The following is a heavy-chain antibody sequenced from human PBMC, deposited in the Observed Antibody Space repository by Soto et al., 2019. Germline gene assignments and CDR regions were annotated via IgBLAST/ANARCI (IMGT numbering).Heavy chain of an antibody. CDR2: ISSSDTII. J-gene: IGHJ4*02. CDR3: ARDLGYYDSSGYFDY. Sequence: LRLSCAASGFTFSDYYMSWIRQAPGKGLEWVSYISSSDTIIYYADSVKGRFTISRDNAKNSLYLQMNSLRAEDTAVYYCARDLGYYDSSGYFDYWGQGTLVTVSS. CDR1: GFTFSDYY. D-gene: IGHD3-22*01. V-gene: IGHV3-11*01.